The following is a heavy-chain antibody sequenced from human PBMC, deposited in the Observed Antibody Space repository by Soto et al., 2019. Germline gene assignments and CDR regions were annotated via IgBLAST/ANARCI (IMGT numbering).Heavy chain of an antibody. V-gene: IGHV3-74*01. J-gene: IGHJ3*01. CDR1: GLTFSNHW. CDR2: INGDGSYT. Sequence: DVQLVESGGGLVQPGGSLRLSCAASGLTFSNHWMHWVRQAPGTGLVWVSRINGDGSYTIYADSVKGRFTVSRDNARNTLYLQMNSLRAEDTATYYCSSWQVPREAADFWGRGTLVTVSS. CDR3: SSWQVPREAADF. D-gene: IGHD2-15*01.